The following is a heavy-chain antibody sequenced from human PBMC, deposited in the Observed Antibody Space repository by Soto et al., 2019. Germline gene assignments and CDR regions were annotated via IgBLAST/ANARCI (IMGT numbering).Heavy chain of an antibody. D-gene: IGHD6-19*01. Sequence: QVQVVQSGVEVKMPGASVKLACKASGYTFTNYGLTWVRQVPGQGLEWIGWVSGYNRNTNYAQKFEDRVIMTTDTSTSTAFMELRSLRPDDTGIYFCARERQWAPLIYWAQGTLLTVSP. CDR3: ARERQWAPLIY. CDR1: GYTFTNYG. J-gene: IGHJ4*02. CDR2: VSGYNRNT. V-gene: IGHV1-18*01.